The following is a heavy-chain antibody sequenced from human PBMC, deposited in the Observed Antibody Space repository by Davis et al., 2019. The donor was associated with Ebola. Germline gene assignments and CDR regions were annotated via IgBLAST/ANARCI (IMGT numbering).Heavy chain of an antibody. J-gene: IGHJ6*02. D-gene: IGHD3-16*01. V-gene: IGHV3-53*01. CDR2: IYGGDT. CDR1: GFTVRNTH. CDR3: ARDRPLDFFFGDYYGMDV. Sequence: GESLKISCDASGFTVRNTHMSWVRQAPGKGLEWVSGIYGGDTHYADSVKGRFTISRDNAKNSLYLQMNSLRAEDTAVYYCARDRPLDFFFGDYYGMDVWGQGTTVTVSS.